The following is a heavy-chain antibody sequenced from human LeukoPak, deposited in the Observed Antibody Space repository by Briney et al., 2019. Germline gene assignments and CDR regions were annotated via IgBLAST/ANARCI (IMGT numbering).Heavy chain of an antibody. CDR1: GFSFSSNY. Sequence: GGSLRLSCAVSGFSFSSNYMGWVRQAPGKGLEWVSAIHTGGSTYYADSVKGRFSISRDISKNSLYLQMNSLTAEDTAVYYCALDCCTGSRFDHWGQGTLVTVSS. D-gene: IGHD2-8*02. CDR2: IHTGGST. J-gene: IGHJ4*02. V-gene: IGHV3-53*01. CDR3: ALDCCTGSRFDH.